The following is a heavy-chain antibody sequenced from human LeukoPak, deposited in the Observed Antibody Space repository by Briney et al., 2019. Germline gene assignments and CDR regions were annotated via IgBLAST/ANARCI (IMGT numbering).Heavy chain of an antibody. J-gene: IGHJ6*02. CDR1: GGSISSYY. Sequence: PSETLSLTCTVSGGSISSYYWSWIRQPPGKGLEWIAYINYGGSTNYNPSLKSRVTISVDTSKNQFSLKLSSVTAADTAVYYCARQEKYYGMDVWGQGTTVTVSS. CDR3: ARQEKYYGMDV. CDR2: INYGGST. V-gene: IGHV4-59*08.